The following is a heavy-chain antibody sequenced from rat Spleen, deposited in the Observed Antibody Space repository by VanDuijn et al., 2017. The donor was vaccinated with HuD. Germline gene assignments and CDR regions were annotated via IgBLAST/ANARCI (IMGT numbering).Heavy chain of an antibody. D-gene: IGHD5-1*01. CDR1: GFSLTSNG. Sequence: QVQLKESGPGLVQPSQTLSLTCTVSGFSLTSNGVSWVRQPPGKGLEWIAAISSGGSTYYNSALKSRLSISRDTSKSQVFLKMNSLQTEDTAIYFCTRDPQLGARDYFDYWGQGVMVTVSS. CDR2: ISSGGST. CDR3: TRDPQLGARDYFDY. J-gene: IGHJ2*01. V-gene: IGHV2S12*01.